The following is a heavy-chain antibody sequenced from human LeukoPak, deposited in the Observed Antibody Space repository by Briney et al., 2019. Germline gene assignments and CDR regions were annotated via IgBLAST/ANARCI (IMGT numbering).Heavy chain of an antibody. Sequence: SETLSLTCAVSGGSISSGGYSWSWIRQPPGKGLEWIGYIYHSGSTYYNPSLKSRVTISVDRSKNQFSLKLSSVPAADTAVYYCARARWGDAFDIWGQGTMVTVSS. V-gene: IGHV4-30-2*01. CDR3: ARARWGDAFDI. D-gene: IGHD5-24*01. J-gene: IGHJ3*02. CDR1: GGSISSGGYS. CDR2: IYHSGST.